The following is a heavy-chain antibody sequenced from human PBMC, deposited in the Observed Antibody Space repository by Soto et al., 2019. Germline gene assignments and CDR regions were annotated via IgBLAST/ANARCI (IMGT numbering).Heavy chain of an antibody. Sequence: GGSLRLSCAGSGFTFSSYAMSWVRQPPGKGLEWVSGISGSGGTTYYADSVKGRFTISRDNSKSTLYLQMKSLRGEDTAVYYCAKDKRGGGDHLLFNWFDPWGQGTLVTVSS. V-gene: IGHV3-23*01. CDR1: GFTFSSYA. CDR3: AKDKRGGGDHLLFNWFDP. J-gene: IGHJ5*02. CDR2: ISGSGGTT. D-gene: IGHD2-2*01.